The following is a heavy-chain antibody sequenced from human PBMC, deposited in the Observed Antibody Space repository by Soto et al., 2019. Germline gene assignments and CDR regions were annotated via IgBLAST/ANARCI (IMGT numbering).Heavy chain of an antibody. D-gene: IGHD6-13*01. CDR1: GGTFSSYA. Sequence: SVKVSCKASGGTFSSYAISWVRQAPGQGLEWMGGIIPIFGTANYAQKFQGRVTITADESTSTAYMELSSLRSEDTAVYYCARDPAIAAAGTSRQYYYYGMDVWGQGTTATVSS. CDR3: ARDPAIAAAGTSRQYYYYGMDV. J-gene: IGHJ6*02. CDR2: IIPIFGTA. V-gene: IGHV1-69*13.